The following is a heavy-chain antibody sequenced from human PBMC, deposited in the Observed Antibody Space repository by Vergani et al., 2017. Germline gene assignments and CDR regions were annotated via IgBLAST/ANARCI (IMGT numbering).Heavy chain of an antibody. J-gene: IGHJ6*02. CDR2: IDWDDEK. V-gene: IGHV2-70*15. D-gene: IGHD2/OR15-2a*01. CDR1: GISLSTSGMC. CDR3: ARIVSQGYYYGMDV. Sequence: QVTLRESGPALVKPTQTLTLTCTFSGISLSTSGMCVSWIRQPPGKALEWLARIDWDDEKYYSTSLKTRLTISKDTSKNQVVLTMTNMDPVDTATYYCARIVSQGYYYGMDVWGQGTTVTVSS.